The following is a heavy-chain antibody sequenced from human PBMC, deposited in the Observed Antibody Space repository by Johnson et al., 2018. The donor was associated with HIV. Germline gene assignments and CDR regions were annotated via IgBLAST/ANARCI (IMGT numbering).Heavy chain of an antibody. CDR1: GFTFSTYD. CDR3: ARGRNAFDI. J-gene: IGHJ3*02. V-gene: IGHV3-13*01. CDR2: ITTAGDT. Sequence: VQLVESGGGLVQPGGSLRLSCAASGFTFSTYDMHWVRQVTGKGLEWVSGITTAGDTYYPDSVKGRFTISRDNSKNTLYLQMNSLRAEDTAVYYCARGRNAFDIWGQGTMVTVSS.